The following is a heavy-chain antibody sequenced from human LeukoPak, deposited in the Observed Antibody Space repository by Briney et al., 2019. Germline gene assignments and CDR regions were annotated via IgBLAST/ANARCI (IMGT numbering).Heavy chain of an antibody. V-gene: IGHV3-21*04. J-gene: IGHJ3*02. CDR2: ISSSSSYI. CDR3: ARHKTGTDAFDI. CDR1: GFTFSSYS. Sequence: GGSLRLSCAASGFTFSSYSMNWVRQAPGKGLEWVSSISSSSSYIYYADSVKGRFTISRDNAKNSLYLQMNSLRAEDTAVYYCARHKTGTDAFDIWGQGTMVTVSS. D-gene: IGHD3-9*01.